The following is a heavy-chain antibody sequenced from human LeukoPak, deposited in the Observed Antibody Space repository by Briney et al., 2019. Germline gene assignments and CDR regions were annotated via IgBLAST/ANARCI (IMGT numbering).Heavy chain of an antibody. CDR2: ISSSSSYI. D-gene: IGHD5-18*01. Sequence: PGGSLRLSCAASGFTFSSYSMNWVRQAPGKELEWVSSISSSSSYIYYADSVKGRFTISRDNAKNSLYLQMNSLRAEDTAVYYCARDPGQLWSITNWFDPWGQGTLVTVSS. CDR1: GFTFSSYS. J-gene: IGHJ5*02. CDR3: ARDPGQLWSITNWFDP. V-gene: IGHV3-21*01.